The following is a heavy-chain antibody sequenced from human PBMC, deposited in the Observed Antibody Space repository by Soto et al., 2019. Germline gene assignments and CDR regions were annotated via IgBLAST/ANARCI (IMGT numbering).Heavy chain of an antibody. CDR2: IIPIFGTA. CDR3: ASGYRRGGSCYPFPDYLDY. CDR1: GGPFRSYA. J-gene: IGHJ4*02. D-gene: IGHD2-15*01. V-gene: IGHV1-69*05. Sequence: GASVKVACKASGGPFRSYAISWVRQAPGQGLDWMGGIIPIFGTANYAQKFQGRVPITTDKSTSTAYMELSRLRSEDTAVYHCASGYRRGGSCYPFPDYLDYWGQGTLVTVSS.